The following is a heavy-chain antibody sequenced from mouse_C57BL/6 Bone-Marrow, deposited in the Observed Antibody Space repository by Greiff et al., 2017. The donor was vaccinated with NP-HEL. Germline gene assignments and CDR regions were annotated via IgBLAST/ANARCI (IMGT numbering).Heavy chain of an antibody. V-gene: IGHV1-81*01. D-gene: IGHD3-2*02. CDR3: ARRGLRLRTRGNYFDY. CDR1: GYTFTSYG. CDR2: IYPRSGNT. J-gene: IGHJ2*01. Sequence: VQLQQSGAELARPGASVKLSCKASGYTFTSYGISWVKQRTGQGLEWIGEIYPRSGNTYYNEKFKGKATLTADKSSSTAYMELRSLTSEDSAVYFCARRGLRLRTRGNYFDYWGQGTTLTVSS.